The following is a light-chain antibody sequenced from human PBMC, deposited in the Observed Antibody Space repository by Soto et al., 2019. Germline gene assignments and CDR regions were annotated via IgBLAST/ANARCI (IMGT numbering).Light chain of an antibody. CDR2: KAS. V-gene: IGKV1-5*03. Sequence: DIQMTQSPSILSASVGDRVTITCRASQSISSWLAWYQQKPGKAPNLLIYKASHLENGVPSRFRGSGSGTEFTLTISSLPPDDFETYYCQHYNSYSEAFGQGTKVDIK. CDR1: QSISSW. J-gene: IGKJ1*01. CDR3: QHYNSYSEA.